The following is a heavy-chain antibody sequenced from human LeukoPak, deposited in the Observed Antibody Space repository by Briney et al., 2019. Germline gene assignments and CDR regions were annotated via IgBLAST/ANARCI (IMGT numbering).Heavy chain of an antibody. D-gene: IGHD6-6*01. CDR3: ASSPRIVGRLDYYYYMDV. Sequence: SVKVSSKASGLTLTTYAISWGRQAPGQGLEWMGGIIPMIGSAHYAQKFQDRVTITTEESTTIAYMQLSSLRSEATAVYYCASSPRIVGRLDYYYYMDVWGKGTTVTVSS. CDR1: GLTLTTYA. J-gene: IGHJ6*03. V-gene: IGHV1-69*05. CDR2: IIPMIGSA.